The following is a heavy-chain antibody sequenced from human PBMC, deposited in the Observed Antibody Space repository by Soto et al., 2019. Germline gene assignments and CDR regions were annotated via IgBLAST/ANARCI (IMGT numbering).Heavy chain of an antibody. CDR3: ARIRSLVSSGYYAY. V-gene: IGHV1-3*01. CDR1: GYTFTSYD. CDR2: INAGNGNT. J-gene: IGHJ4*02. Sequence: ASVKVSCKASGYTFTSYDMHWVRQAPGQRLEWMGWINAGNGNTKYSQKFQGRVTITRDTSASTAYMELSSLRSEDTAVYYCARIRSLVSSGYYAYWGQGTLVTVSS. D-gene: IGHD3-22*01.